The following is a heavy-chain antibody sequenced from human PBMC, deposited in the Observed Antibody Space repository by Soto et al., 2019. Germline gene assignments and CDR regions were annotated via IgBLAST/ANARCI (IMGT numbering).Heavy chain of an antibody. Sequence: EVQLLESGGGLVQPGGSLRLSCAASGFIFSSYAMSWVRQAPGKGLEWVSAMSGSGDNAYYADSVKGLFTIARGNSKNLLTLQMKSLRAEDTAIYYCARFFAAGTRGYLDSWGQGTLVTVSS. CDR1: GFIFSSYA. V-gene: IGHV3-23*01. D-gene: IGHD3-3*01. CDR3: ARFFAAGTRGYLDS. J-gene: IGHJ4*02. CDR2: MSGSGDNA.